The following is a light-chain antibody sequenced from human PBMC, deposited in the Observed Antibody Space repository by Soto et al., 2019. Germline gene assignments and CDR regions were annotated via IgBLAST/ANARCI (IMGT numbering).Light chain of an antibody. Sequence: QSVLTQPASVSGSPGQSITISCTGTSSDVGSYNLVSWYQQHRGKAPKLMIYEGSKRPSGVSNRFSGSKSGNTASLTISGLQAEDEADYYCCSYAGSSGVFGTGTKLTVL. J-gene: IGLJ1*01. CDR2: EGS. CDR1: SSDVGSYNL. V-gene: IGLV2-23*01. CDR3: CSYAGSSGV.